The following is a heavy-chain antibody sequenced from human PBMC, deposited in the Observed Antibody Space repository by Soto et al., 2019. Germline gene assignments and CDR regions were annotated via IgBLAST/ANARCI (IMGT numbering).Heavy chain of an antibody. CDR2: INSDGSST. J-gene: IGHJ6*02. CDR3: ARDRYYSLDV. Sequence: EVQLVESGGGLLQPGGSLRLSCAVSGSTFSNDWMHWVRQAPGKGLVWVSHINSDGSSTNYADFVKGRFTIARDNAKNTVHLQMNSLRAEDTAVYYCARDRYYSLDVWGQGTTVTVSS. CDR1: GSTFSNDW. V-gene: IGHV3-74*01.